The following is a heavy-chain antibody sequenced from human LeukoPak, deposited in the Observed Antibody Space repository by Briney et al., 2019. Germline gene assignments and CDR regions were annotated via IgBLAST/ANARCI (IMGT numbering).Heavy chain of an antibody. CDR2: IIPIFGTA. CDR1: GGTFSSYA. D-gene: IGHD2-2*01. J-gene: IGHJ6*03. Sequence: ASVKVSCKASGGTFSSYAISWVRQAPGQGLEWMGGIIPIFGTASYAQKFQGRVTITTDESTSTAYMELSSLRSEDTAVYYCARARSPAAMMSYYYYYMDVWGKGTTVTVSS. CDR3: ARARSPAAMMSYYYYYMDV. V-gene: IGHV1-69*05.